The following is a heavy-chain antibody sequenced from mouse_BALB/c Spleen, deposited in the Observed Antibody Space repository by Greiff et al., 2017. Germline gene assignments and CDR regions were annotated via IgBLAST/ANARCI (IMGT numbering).Heavy chain of an antibody. V-gene: IGHV5-6*01. D-gene: IGHD2-14*01. CDR1: GFTFSSYG. CDR2: ISSGGSYT. CDR3: ARHRYGAMDY. J-gene: IGHJ4*01. Sequence: EVKLMESGGDLVKPGGSLKLSCAASGFTFSSYGMSWVRQTPDKRLEWVATISSGGSYTYYPDSVKGRFTISRDNAKNTLYLQMSSLKSEDTAMYYCARHRYGAMDYWGQGTSVTVSS.